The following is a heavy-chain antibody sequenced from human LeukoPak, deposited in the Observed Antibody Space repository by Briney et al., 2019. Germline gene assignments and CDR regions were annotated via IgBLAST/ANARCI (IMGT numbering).Heavy chain of an antibody. CDR3: ARMNSSGYYRPFDY. CDR1: GGSISSGGYY. D-gene: IGHD3-22*01. V-gene: IGHV4-31*03. Sequence: TLSLTCTVSGGSISSGGYYWGWVRQHPGTGLEWIGYIYYSGSTYYNPSLKSRVTISVDTSKNQFSLKLSSVTAADTAVYYCARMNSSGYYRPFDYWGQGTLVTVSS. CDR2: IYYSGST. J-gene: IGHJ4*02.